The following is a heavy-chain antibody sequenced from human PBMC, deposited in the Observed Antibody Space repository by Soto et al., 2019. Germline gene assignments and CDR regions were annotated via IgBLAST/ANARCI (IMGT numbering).Heavy chain of an antibody. CDR1: GGSFSGYY. Sequence: QVQLQQWGAGLLKPSETLSLTCAVYGGSFSGYYWSWIRQPPGKGLEWIGEINHSGSTNYNPSLKSRVTISVDTSKNQFSLKLSSVTAADTAVYYRARGSKRTSPRYFDLWGRGTLVTVSS. CDR3: ARGSKRTSPRYFDL. J-gene: IGHJ2*01. V-gene: IGHV4-34*01. CDR2: INHSGST.